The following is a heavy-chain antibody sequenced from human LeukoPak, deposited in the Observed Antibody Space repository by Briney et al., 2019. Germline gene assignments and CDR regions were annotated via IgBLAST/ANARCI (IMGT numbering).Heavy chain of an antibody. CDR2: TRFDGSIK. Sequence: GGSLRLSCAVSGFIFSDYGFHWVRQAPGKGLEWVAVTRFDGSIKQYADSVKGRFTISRDDSKNTLYLQMNFLKSEGTAVYYCARWGGTRQYYFDYWGQGTLVTVSS. J-gene: IGHJ4*02. CDR1: GFIFSDYG. D-gene: IGHD1-1*01. V-gene: IGHV3-33*01. CDR3: ARWGGTRQYYFDY.